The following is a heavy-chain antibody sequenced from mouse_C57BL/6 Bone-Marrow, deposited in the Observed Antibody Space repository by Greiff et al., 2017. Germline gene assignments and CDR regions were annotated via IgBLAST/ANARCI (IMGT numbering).Heavy chain of an antibody. Sequence: QVQLQQSGAELVRPGASVTLSCKASGYTFTDYEMHWVKQTPVHGLEWIGAIDPETGGTAYNQKFKGKAILTADKSSSPAYMELRSLTSEDSAVYYCTRYEYYSNYYWGQGTTLTVSS. CDR2: IDPETGGT. CDR1: GYTFTDYE. CDR3: TRYEYYSNYY. V-gene: IGHV1-15*01. D-gene: IGHD2-5*01. J-gene: IGHJ2*01.